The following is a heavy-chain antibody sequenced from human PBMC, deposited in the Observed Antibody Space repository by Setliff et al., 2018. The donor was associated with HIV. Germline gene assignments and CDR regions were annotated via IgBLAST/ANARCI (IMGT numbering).Heavy chain of an antibody. CDR2: INHSGRT. CDR3: GRVSSTYWYFTFRNYYYHMDV. Sequence: SETLSLTCAVYGGSFSDNYWSWIRQSPGKGLEWIGEINHSGRTKYSPPLRSRVSISVDTSKTQFSLKLSSVTAADTAVYYCGRVSSTYWYFTFRNYYYHMDVWAKGPRSPSP. D-gene: IGHD2-8*02. CDR1: GGSFSDNY. V-gene: IGHV4-34*01. J-gene: IGHJ6*03.